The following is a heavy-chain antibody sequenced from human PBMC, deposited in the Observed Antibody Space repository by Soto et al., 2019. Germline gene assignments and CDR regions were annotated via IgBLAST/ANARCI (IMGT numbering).Heavy chain of an antibody. D-gene: IGHD2-21*02. CDR2: ISYDGSNK. V-gene: IGHV3-30*03. Sequence: GGSLRLSCAASGFTFSSYGMHWVRQAPGKGLEWVAVISYDGSNKYYADSVKGRFTISRDNSKNTLYLQMNSLRAEDTAVYYCARDLWGYCGTDCYPLDVWGQGTTVTVSS. J-gene: IGHJ6*02. CDR3: ARDLWGYCGTDCYPLDV. CDR1: GFTFSSYG.